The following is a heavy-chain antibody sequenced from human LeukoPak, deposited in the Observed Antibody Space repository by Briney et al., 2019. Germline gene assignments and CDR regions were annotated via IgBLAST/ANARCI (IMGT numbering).Heavy chain of an antibody. D-gene: IGHD1-26*01. CDR1: GYTFTGYY. Sequence: ASVKVSCKASGYTFTGYYMHWVRQAPGQGLEWMGWISAYNGNTNYAQKLQGRVTMTTDTSTSTAYMELRSLRSDDTAVYYCARGEVGATKPYRTPPGGSGDYWGQGTLVTVSS. CDR3: ARGEVGATKPYRTPPGGSGDY. J-gene: IGHJ4*02. V-gene: IGHV1-18*04. CDR2: ISAYNGNT.